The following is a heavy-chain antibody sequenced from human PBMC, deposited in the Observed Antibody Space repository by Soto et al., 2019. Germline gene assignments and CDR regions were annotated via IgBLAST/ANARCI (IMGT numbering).Heavy chain of an antibody. CDR3: ARPAYGYSGYDPPLDDY. V-gene: IGHV4-39*01. CDR2: IYYSGST. Sequence: QLQLQESGPGLVKPSETLSLTCTVSGGSISSSSYYWGWIRQPPGKGLEWIGSIYYSGSTYYNPSLKSRVTISVDTSKNQFSLKLSSVTAADTAVYYCARPAYGYSGYDPPLDDYWGQGTLVTVSS. CDR1: GGSISSSSYY. J-gene: IGHJ4*02. D-gene: IGHD5-12*01.